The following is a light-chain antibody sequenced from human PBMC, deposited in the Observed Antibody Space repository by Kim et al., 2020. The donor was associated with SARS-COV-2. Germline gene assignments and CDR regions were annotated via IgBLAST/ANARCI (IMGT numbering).Light chain of an antibody. CDR3: QQSYGIPLT. J-gene: IGKJ4*01. Sequence: SASVGDRVTITCRASQSISNYLNWYQQKPGKAPKLLIYAASSLQSGVPSRFSGSGSGTDFTLTISSLLPEDFATYYCQQSYGIPLTFGGGTKLEIK. CDR1: QSISNY. CDR2: AAS. V-gene: IGKV1-39*01.